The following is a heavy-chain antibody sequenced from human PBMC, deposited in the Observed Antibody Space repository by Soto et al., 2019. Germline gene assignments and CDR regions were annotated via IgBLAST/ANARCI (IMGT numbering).Heavy chain of an antibody. CDR2: ISGSGGST. D-gene: IGHD1-7*01. CDR3: AKDGTTSRGYYYYGLDV. V-gene: IGHV3-23*01. J-gene: IGHJ6*02. CDR1: GFTFNSYA. Sequence: EVQLLESGGGLVQPGGSLRLSCAASGFTFNSYAMNWVRQAPGKGLEWVSAISGSGGSTYYADSVKGRFTISRDNAKNTLYLQMNSLRVEDTAVYYCAKDGTTSRGYYYYGLDVWGLGTTVTVSS.